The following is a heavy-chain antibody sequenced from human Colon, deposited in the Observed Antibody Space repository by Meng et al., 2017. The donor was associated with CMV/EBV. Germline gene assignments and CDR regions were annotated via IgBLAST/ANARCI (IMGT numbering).Heavy chain of an antibody. CDR2: VFYIGKT. J-gene: IGHJ4*02. CDR3: ARDVVYPYYFDS. V-gene: IGHV4-61*01. D-gene: IGHD1-14*01. CDR1: GGPGTTGSSY. Sequence: VAGGPGTTGSSYWSWIRQSPGKGLEWIGHVFYIGKTNYHPSLKSRVSMSIDPSKNQFSLRLTSVTPADTALYYCARDVVYPYYFDSWGQGIPVTVSS.